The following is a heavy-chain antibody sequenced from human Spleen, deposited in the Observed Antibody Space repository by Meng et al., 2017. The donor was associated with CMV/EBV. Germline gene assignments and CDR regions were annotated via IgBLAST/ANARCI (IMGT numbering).Heavy chain of an antibody. J-gene: IGHJ4*02. Sequence: GESLKISCAASGFTFSTYTMNWVRQAPGKGLEWVSSINGRGNYRYYADSVKGRFTISRANAKNSLDLQMDSLRAEDTAVYYCAREDGVVGATSAFDYWGQGTLVTVS. CDR3: AREDGVVGATSAFDY. D-gene: IGHD1-26*01. V-gene: IGHV3-21*06. CDR2: INGRGNYR. CDR1: GFTFSTYT.